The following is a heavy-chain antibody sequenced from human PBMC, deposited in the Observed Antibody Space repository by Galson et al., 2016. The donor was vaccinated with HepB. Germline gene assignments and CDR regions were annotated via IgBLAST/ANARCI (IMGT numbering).Heavy chain of an antibody. Sequence: ETLSLTCTVSGGSISSGGYYWSWVRQHPGKGLEWIGFIYHSGTTDYNPSLESRVTMSVHRAKSQFSLEWTSVTAADTAVYYCARRAGDFRGYSFSYYFADWGRGTLVTVSS. J-gene: IGHJ4*02. CDR2: IYHSGTT. D-gene: IGHD2-21*01. CDR1: GGSISSGGYY. CDR3: ARRAGDFRGYSFSYYFAD. V-gene: IGHV4-61*08.